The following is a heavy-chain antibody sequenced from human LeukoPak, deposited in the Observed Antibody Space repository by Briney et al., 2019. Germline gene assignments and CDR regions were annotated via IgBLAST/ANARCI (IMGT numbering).Heavy chain of an antibody. J-gene: IGHJ4*02. CDR1: GFSFSNYA. CDR2: ISSSSSYI. V-gene: IGHV3-21*01. Sequence: GGSLRLSCVPSGFSFSNYAMSWVRQAPGKGLEWVSSISSSSSYIYYADSVKGRFTISRDTAKNSLYLQMNSLRAEDTAVYYCARDGGYSSSWYFNFDYWGQGTLVTVSS. CDR3: ARDGGYSSSWYFNFDY. D-gene: IGHD6-13*01.